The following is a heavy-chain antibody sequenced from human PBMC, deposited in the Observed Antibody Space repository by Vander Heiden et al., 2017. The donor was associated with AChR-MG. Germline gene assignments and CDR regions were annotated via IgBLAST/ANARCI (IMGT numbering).Heavy chain of an antibody. CDR3: AGDGGWPHKLNNWFDP. D-gene: IGHD6-19*01. CDR1: GGSVSSGLW. CDR2: IHHSGST. Sequence: QVQLQESGPGLVKPSGTLSLTCAVSGGSVSSGLWWIWVRQPPGKGLEWIGEIHHSGSTNYNPSFKSRVTMSLDKSKNQFSLRLTSVTAADTAVYYCAGDGGWPHKLNNWFDPWGQGTLVTVSS. V-gene: IGHV4-4*02. J-gene: IGHJ5*02.